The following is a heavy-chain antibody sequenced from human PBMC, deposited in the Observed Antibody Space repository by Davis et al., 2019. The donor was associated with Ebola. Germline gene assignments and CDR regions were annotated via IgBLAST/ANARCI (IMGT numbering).Heavy chain of an antibody. CDR2: IGVYNHKT. V-gene: IGHV1-18*01. D-gene: IGHD3-10*01. J-gene: IGHJ4*02. CDR1: GYIFTSYG. Sequence: ASVKVSCKASGYIFTSYGINWVRQAPGQGLEWMGWIGVYNHKTHFAQEFQGRVSLTTDIPRNTVYMELRNLRFDDTAVYYCARGSESYCIGTNCYLSEADFWGQGTQVTVSS. CDR3: ARGSESYCIGTNCYLSEADF.